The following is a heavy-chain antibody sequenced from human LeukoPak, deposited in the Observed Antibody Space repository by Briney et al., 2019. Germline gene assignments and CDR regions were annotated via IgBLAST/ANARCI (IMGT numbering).Heavy chain of an antibody. CDR2: IYYSGST. CDR1: GGSISSYY. J-gene: IGHJ4*02. V-gene: IGHV4-59*08. D-gene: IGHD3-3*01. CDR3: ARHLGAYDFWSGYSTGYFDY. Sequence: SETLSLTCTVSGGSISSYYWSWIRQPPGKGLEWIGYIYYSGSTNYNPSLKSRVTISVDTSKNQFSLKLSSVTAADTAAYYCARHLGAYDFWSGYSTGYFDYWGQGTLVTVSS.